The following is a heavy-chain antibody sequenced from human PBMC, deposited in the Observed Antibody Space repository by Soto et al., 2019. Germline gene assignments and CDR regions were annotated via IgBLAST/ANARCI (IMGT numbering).Heavy chain of an antibody. CDR3: ASMYCSGGSCRYYFDY. CDR2: IIPIFGTA. Sequence: SVKVSCKASGGTFSSYAISWVRQAPGQGLEWMGGIIPIFGTANYAQKFQGRVTITADESTSTAYMELSSLRSEDTAVYYCASMYCSGGSCRYYFDYWGQGTLVTVSS. CDR1: GGTFSSYA. J-gene: IGHJ4*02. D-gene: IGHD2-15*01. V-gene: IGHV1-69*13.